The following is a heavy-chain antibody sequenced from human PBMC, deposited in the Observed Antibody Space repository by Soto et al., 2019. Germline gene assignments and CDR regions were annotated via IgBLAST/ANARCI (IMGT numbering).Heavy chain of an antibody. Sequence: SETLSLTCIVSGGSISGYYWSWIRQPAGKELEWIGRIYSDGTTNYNPSLKGRGTMSVETSKKQISLKLTSVTAADTAMYYCARDRGYRSGSFGSWGQGVLVTVSS. CDR3: ARDRGYRSGSFGS. D-gene: IGHD5-18*01. V-gene: IGHV4-4*07. CDR2: IYSDGTT. CDR1: GGSISGYY. J-gene: IGHJ5*02.